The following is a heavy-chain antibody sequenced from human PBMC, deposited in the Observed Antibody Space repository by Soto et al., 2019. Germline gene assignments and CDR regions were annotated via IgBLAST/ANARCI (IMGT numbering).Heavy chain of an antibody. D-gene: IGHD4-17*01. Sequence: QVQLVQSGAEVKKSGASVKVSCKASGYTFTSHDINWGRQATGQGLEWMGWMNPNSGNTGYAQKFQGRVTMTRNTPISTAYMELSSLRSEDPAVYSLARWDYGYYARFDYWGQGTLVTVSS. CDR2: MNPNSGNT. CDR1: GYTFTSHD. CDR3: ARWDYGYYARFDY. J-gene: IGHJ4*02. V-gene: IGHV1-8*01.